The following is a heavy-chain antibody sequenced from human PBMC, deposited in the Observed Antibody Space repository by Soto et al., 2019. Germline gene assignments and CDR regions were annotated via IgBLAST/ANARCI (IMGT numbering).Heavy chain of an antibody. V-gene: IGHV4-39*01. CDR3: ARSPRARTIYASARYYYMDV. Sequence: SETLSLTCTVSGDSISSSSYYWGWIRQPPGKGLEWIGSIYYSGSTYYNPSLKSRVTISVDTSKNQFSLKLSSVTAADTAVYYCARSPRARTIYASARYYYMDVWGKGTTVTVSS. CDR2: IYYSGST. D-gene: IGHD4-17*01. J-gene: IGHJ6*03. CDR1: GDSISSSSYY.